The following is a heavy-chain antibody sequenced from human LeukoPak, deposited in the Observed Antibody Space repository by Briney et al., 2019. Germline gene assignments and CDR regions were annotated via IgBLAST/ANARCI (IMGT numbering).Heavy chain of an antibody. D-gene: IGHD6-6*01. CDR3: ARGSYSSSNYFDY. V-gene: IGHV3-48*01. Sequence: GGSLRLSCAASGFTFSSYSMNWVRQAPGKGLEWVSYISSTGCTIYYADSVRGRFTISRDNAKNSLYLQMNSLRAEDTAVYYCARGSYSSSNYFDYWGQGTLVTVSS. CDR2: ISSTGCTI. J-gene: IGHJ4*02. CDR1: GFTFSSYS.